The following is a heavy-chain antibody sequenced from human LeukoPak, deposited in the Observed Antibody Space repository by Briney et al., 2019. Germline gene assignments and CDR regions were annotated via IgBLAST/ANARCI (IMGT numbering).Heavy chain of an antibody. D-gene: IGHD2-2*01. CDR3: ARGRSTYYYYYYMDV. V-gene: IGHV1-2*02. CDR2: INPNSGGT. J-gene: IGHJ6*03. CDR1: GYTFTGYY. Sequence: ASVKVSCKASGYTFTGYYMHWVRQAPGQGLEWMGWINPNSGGTNYAQKSQGRVTMTRDTSISTAYMELSRLRSDDTAVYYCARGRSTYYYYYYMDVWGKGTTVTVSS.